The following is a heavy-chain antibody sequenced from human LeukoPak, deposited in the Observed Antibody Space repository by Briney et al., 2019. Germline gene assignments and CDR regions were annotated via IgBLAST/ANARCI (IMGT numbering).Heavy chain of an antibody. D-gene: IGHD2-15*01. Sequence: SETLSLICTVSGGSIRSYYWSWIQQPPGEGLEWIGYMYYSGSTNYNPSLKSRVTISVDTSKNQFSLKLSSVTAADTAVYYCARVGGRYCSGGSCFYMDVWGKGTTVTISS. CDR3: ARVGGRYCSGGSCFYMDV. CDR1: GGSIRSYY. CDR2: MYYSGST. J-gene: IGHJ6*03. V-gene: IGHV4-59*01.